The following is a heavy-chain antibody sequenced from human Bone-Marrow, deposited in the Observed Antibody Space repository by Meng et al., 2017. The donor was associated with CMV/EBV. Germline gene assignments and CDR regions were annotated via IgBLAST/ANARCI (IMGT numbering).Heavy chain of an antibody. CDR3: ARGGRTTGASADY. CDR1: GYTFDSYG. V-gene: IGHV1-18*01. Sequence: ASVKVSCKAAGYTFDSYGFNWVRQAPGQGLEWMGWISAYNGKTHYGQKFQGRVTLATDTVTRTAHMELKSLRSDDTAVYYCARGGRTTGASADYWGQGTLVTVSS. D-gene: IGHD1-1*01. J-gene: IGHJ4*02. CDR2: ISAYNGKT.